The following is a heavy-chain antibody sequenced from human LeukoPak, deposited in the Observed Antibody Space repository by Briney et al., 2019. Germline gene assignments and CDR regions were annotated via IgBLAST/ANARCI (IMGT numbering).Heavy chain of an antibody. V-gene: IGHV3-23*01. CDR1: GFTFSTYA. CDR2: ISGTGGSI. J-gene: IGHJ4*02. CDR3: AKDLLMGSFDY. D-gene: IGHD2-8*01. Sequence: AGGSLRLSCAASGFTFSTYAMSWVRQAPGKGLEWVSAISGTGGSIDYADSVKGRFTISRDNSKYTPYLQMNSLRAEDTAVYYCAKDLLMGSFDYWGQGTLVTVSS.